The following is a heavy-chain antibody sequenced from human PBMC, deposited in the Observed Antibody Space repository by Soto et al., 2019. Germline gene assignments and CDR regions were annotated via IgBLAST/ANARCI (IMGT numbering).Heavy chain of an antibody. J-gene: IGHJ3*02. V-gene: IGHV1-2*02. Sequence: VTGSCRASAYTFNDYDIHWVRQAPGQGLETLAWINCDSGVTDFAQKFQGRVTLTRDTSISTAYMELTSLRSDDTAVYYCARDHVGILSSVDSWGQGTMVTIS. CDR3: ARDHVGILSSVDS. CDR2: INCDSGVT. D-gene: IGHD1-26*01. CDR1: AYTFNDYD.